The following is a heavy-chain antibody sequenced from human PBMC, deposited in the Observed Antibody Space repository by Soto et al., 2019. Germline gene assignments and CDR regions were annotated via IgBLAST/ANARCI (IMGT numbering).Heavy chain of an antibody. CDR2: IDHSGNT. J-gene: IGHJ5*02. Sequence: SETMFLTCAVPVGSICSGGDSWSGIRQPPGKCREWRGDIDHSGNTYYNPSLKSRVTISVDRSKNQFSLKLSSVNAADTAVYYYAIISYTWGQGSLVNV. CDR1: VGSICSGGDS. CDR3: AIISYT. V-gene: IGHV4-30-2*01.